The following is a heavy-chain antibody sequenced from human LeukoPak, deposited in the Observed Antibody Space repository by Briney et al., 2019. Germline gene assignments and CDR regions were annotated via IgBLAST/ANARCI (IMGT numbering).Heavy chain of an antibody. Sequence: GGSLRLSCAASGFTFDDYGMSWVRPAPGKGLEWVSGINWNGGSTGYADSVKGRFTISRDNAKNSLYLQMNSLRAEDTALYHCASNRYSSGWYYFDYWGQGTLVTVSS. CDR3: ASNRYSSGWYYFDY. CDR1: GFTFDDYG. J-gene: IGHJ4*02. V-gene: IGHV3-20*01. D-gene: IGHD6-19*01. CDR2: INWNGGST.